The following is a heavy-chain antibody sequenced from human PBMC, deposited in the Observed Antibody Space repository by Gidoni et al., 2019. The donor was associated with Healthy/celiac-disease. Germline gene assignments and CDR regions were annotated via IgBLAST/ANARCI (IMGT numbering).Heavy chain of an antibody. V-gene: IGHV4-31*03. CDR1: GRHISSGGYY. CDR2: IHYSGST. J-gene: IGHJ4*02. CDR3: ASLYYYDSSGLRDY. Sequence: QVQLQESGPGLVKPSQTQSLTCTVSGRHISSGGYYWSWIRQHPGKGLEWVGYIHYSGSTYYNPSLKSRVTISVETSKNQFSLKLSSVTAADTAVYYCASLYYYDSSGLRDYWGQGTLVTVSS. D-gene: IGHD3-22*01.